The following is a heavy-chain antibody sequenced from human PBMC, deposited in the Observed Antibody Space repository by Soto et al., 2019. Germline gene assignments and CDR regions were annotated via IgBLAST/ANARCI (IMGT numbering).Heavy chain of an antibody. J-gene: IGHJ4*02. D-gene: IGHD6-13*01. CDR3: AKEVVIFSSSWSFDY. CDR2: IGGSGASI. Sequence: GGSLRLSCATSGFPFSAFAMNWVRHAPWKGLEWVSGIGGSGASIYYADSVKGRFTISRDNSKNTVYLQMDSLRVGDTAVYYCAKEVVIFSSSWSFDYWGQGILVTVSS. CDR1: GFPFSAFA. V-gene: IGHV3-23*01.